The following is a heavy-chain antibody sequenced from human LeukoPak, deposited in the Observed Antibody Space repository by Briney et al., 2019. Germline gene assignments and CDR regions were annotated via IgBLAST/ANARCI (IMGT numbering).Heavy chain of an antibody. D-gene: IGHD4-17*01. J-gene: IGHJ6*04. CDR2: IYYSGST. Sequence: PSETLSLTCTVSGGSVSSSSYYWSWIRQPPGKGLEWIGYIYYSGSTNYNPSLKSRVTISVDTSKNQFSLKLSSVTAADTAMYYCARDRLTTETRYYGMDVWGKGTTVTVA. CDR1: GGSVSSSSYY. V-gene: IGHV4-61*01. CDR3: ARDRLTTETRYYGMDV.